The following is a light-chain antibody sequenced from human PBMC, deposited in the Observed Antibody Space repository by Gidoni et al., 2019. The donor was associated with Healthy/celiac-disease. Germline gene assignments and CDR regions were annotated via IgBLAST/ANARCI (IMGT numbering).Light chain of an antibody. J-gene: IGLJ1*01. V-gene: IGLV1-40*01. Sequence: SVLTHPPSVSGAPGQRVTISCTGSSSNIGAGYDVHWYQQLPGTAPKLLIYGNSKRPSGVPDRVSGSKSGTAASLAITGLQAEDEADYYCQSYDSSLSGYVFGTGTKVTVL. CDR1: SSNIGAGYD. CDR3: QSYDSSLSGYV. CDR2: GNS.